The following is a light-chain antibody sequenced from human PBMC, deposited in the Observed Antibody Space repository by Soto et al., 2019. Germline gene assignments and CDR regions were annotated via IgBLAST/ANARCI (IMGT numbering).Light chain of an antibody. CDR1: SSDVGGYNY. Sequence: QSALTQPASVSGSPGQSITISCTGNSSDVGGYNYVSWYQQHPGKAPKLLIYDVSNRASGVSNRFSGSKSGNTASLTISGLQAEDESDYYCSSYTSSSPLFGGGTKLTVL. CDR2: DVS. CDR3: SSYTSSSPL. J-gene: IGLJ2*01. V-gene: IGLV2-14*01.